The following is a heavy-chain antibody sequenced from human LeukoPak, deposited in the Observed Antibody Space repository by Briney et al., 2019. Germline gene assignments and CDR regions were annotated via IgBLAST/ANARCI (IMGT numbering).Heavy chain of an antibody. CDR3: ARNFRDRSMPIDY. J-gene: IGHJ4*02. CDR2: ISRSGSSM. CDR1: RFSLGDYY. D-gene: IGHD2/OR15-2a*01. V-gene: IGHV3-11*01. Sequence: GGSLRLSCTASRFSLGDYYMSWIRQAPGKGLEWVSYISRSGSSMSYAGSVKGRFTISRDNAKNSLFLRMNSLTAEDTALYYCARNFRDRSMPIDYWGQGSLVTVSS.